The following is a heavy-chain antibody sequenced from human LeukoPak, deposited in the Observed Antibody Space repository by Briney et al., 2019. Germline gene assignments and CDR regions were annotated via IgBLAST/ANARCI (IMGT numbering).Heavy chain of an antibody. CDR2: ISGSGGST. Sequence: PGGSLRLSRAASGFTFSSYAMSWVRQAPGKGLEWVSAISGSGGSTYYADSVKGRFTISRDNSKNTLYLQMNSLRAEDTAVYYCAKGKDTAMVRYYFDYWGQGTLVTVSS. V-gene: IGHV3-23*01. CDR1: GFTFSSYA. J-gene: IGHJ4*02. CDR3: AKGKDTAMVRYYFDY. D-gene: IGHD5-18*01.